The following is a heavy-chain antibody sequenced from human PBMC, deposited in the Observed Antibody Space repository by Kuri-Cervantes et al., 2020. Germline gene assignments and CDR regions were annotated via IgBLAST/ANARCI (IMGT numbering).Heavy chain of an antibody. CDR2: ISAYNGNT. Sequence: ASVKVSCKASCYTFTSYGISWVRQAPGQGLEWMGWISAYNGNTNYAQKLQGRVTMTTDTSTSTAYMELRSLRSDDTAVYYCARDKYYDSSGWFDPWGQGTLVTVSS. CDR3: ARDKYYDSSGWFDP. J-gene: IGHJ5*02. CDR1: CYTFTSYG. D-gene: IGHD3-22*01. V-gene: IGHV1-18*01.